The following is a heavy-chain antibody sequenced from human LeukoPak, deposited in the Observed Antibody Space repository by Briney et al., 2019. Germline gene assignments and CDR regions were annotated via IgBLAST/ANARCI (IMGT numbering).Heavy chain of an antibody. D-gene: IGHD2-2*01. Sequence: SVKVSCKASGGTFSGYAISWVRQAPGQGLEWMGGIIPIFGTANYAQKFQGRVTITADESTSTAYMELSSLRSEDTAVYYCAGFLGYCSSTSCWNWFDPWGQGTLVTVSS. CDR2: IIPIFGTA. J-gene: IGHJ5*02. CDR1: GGTFSGYA. CDR3: AGFLGYCSSTSCWNWFDP. V-gene: IGHV1-69*01.